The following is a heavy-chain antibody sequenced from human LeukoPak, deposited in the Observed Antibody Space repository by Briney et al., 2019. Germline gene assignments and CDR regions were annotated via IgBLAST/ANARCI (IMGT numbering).Heavy chain of an antibody. D-gene: IGHD3-22*01. CDR1: GFTLDDYT. CDR3: VKTYSSGYYTRGGYFDY. Sequence: GGSLRLSCAASGFTLDDYTMHWVRQVPGKGLELVSVISWDGVSTYYADSVKGRFTISRDNSKNTLYLQMSSLRAEDTAVYYCVKTYSSGYYTRGGYFDYWGQGTLVTVSS. V-gene: IGHV3-43*01. J-gene: IGHJ4*02. CDR2: ISWDGVST.